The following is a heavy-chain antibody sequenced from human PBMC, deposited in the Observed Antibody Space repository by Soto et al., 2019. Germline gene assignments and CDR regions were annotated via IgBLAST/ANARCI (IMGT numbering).Heavy chain of an antibody. CDR2: INPHGGST. V-gene: IGHV1-46*01. D-gene: IGHD1-20*01. CDR3: ARSSGGNFGLTISGTNWFAT. J-gene: IGHJ5*02. CDR1: RDTFTSYY. Sequence: GASVKVSCKAPRDTFTSYYINWVRQAPGQGLEWIGVINPHGGSTVYAQKFQGRVTMTRDTSASTVYMELSSLRSEDTAVYYCARSSGGNFGLTISGTNWFATWGQGTLVTVSS.